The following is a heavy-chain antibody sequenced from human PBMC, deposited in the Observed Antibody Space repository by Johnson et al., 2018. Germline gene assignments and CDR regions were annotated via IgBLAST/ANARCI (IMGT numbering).Heavy chain of an antibody. CDR1: GFNFGNYA. J-gene: IGHJ6*03. Sequence: VQLVQSGGGLVEPGRSLRLSCATSGFNFGNYAMSWFRQPPGKGLEWIGFIRSTPYGGTAEYAASVRGRFGIPRDNSKNIVPLQMNSLKTEDPALYYCARDISCGPCCSYYTDVWGNGTTVTVSS. V-gene: IGHV3-49*03. D-gene: IGHD2-15*01. CDR3: ARDISCGPCCSYYTDV. CDR2: IRSTPYGGTA.